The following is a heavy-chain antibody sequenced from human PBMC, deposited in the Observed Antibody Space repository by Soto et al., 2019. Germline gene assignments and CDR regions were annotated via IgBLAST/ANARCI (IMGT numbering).Heavy chain of an antibody. CDR1: GSTFSRYE. CDR2: ISGSSSMI. CDR3: ANDFWSEYS. Sequence: PGGSLRLSCAASGSTFSRYEMNWVRQAPGKGLEWVSYISGSSSMIYYADSVKGRFTISRDNAKNSLYLQMNGLRAEDTAVYYCANDFWSEYSWGQGTLVTVSS. V-gene: IGHV3-48*03. J-gene: IGHJ5*02. D-gene: IGHD3-3*01.